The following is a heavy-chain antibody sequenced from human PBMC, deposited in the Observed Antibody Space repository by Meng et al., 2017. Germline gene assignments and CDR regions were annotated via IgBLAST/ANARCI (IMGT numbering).Heavy chain of an antibody. J-gene: IGHJ4*02. CDR3: ARRPGYSSGWYDY. CDR2: IIPIFGTA. CDR1: GGTFSRYA. D-gene: IGHD6-19*01. Sequence: QGMPVQAGGEVKKPGSLVKVSCKASGGTFSRYAIRWVRQAPGQGLEWMGGIIPIFGTANYAQKFQGRVTITADESTSTAYMELSSLRSEDTAVYYCARRPGYSSGWYDYWGQGTLVTVSS. V-gene: IGHV1-69*01.